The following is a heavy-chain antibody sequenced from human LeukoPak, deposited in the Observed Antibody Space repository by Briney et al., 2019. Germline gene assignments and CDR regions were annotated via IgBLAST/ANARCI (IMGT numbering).Heavy chain of an antibody. V-gene: IGHV3-15*01. CDR2: IKSKTDGGTT. CDR1: GFTFSNAR. D-gene: IGHD1-26*01. Sequence: PGGSLRLSCAACGFTFSNARMSWGRQAPGKGLEWVGRIKSKTDGGTTDYAAPVKGRFTISTDDSKNTLYLQMNSLKTADTAVYYCTTGWDPYDYWGQGTLVTVSS. CDR3: TTGWDPYDY. J-gene: IGHJ4*02.